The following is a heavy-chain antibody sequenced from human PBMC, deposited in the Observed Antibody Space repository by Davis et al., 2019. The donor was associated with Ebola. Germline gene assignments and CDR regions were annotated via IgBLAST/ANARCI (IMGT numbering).Heavy chain of an antibody. J-gene: IGHJ4*02. Sequence: MPGGSLRLSCAVYGGSFSGYYWSRIRSPPGKGLEWIGEITHSGSTNYNPSLKSRVTISVDTSNNQFSLKLSSVTAADTAVYYCARGGCAVRFEYWGQGTLVTVSS. CDR3: ARGGCAVRFEY. V-gene: IGHV4-34*01. CDR2: ITHSGST. D-gene: IGHD2-21*01. CDR1: GGSFSGYY.